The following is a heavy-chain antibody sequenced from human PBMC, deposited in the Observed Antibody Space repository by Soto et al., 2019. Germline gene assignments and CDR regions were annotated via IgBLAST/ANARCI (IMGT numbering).Heavy chain of an antibody. CDR2: ISPNNGNT. D-gene: IGHD3-16*01. J-gene: IGHJ6*03. Sequence: GLEWMGRISPNNGNTNYAQKLQGRVTITADKSTSTAYMELSSLRSEDTAVYYCARSVMGATKDYYYYMDVWVKGSTVTVSS. CDR3: ARSVMGATKDYYYYMDV. V-gene: IGHV1-69*02.